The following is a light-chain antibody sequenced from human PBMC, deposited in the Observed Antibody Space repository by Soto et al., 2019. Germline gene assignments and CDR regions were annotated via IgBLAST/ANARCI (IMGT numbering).Light chain of an antibody. V-gene: IGLV1-40*01. Sequence: QSVLTPPPSVSGAPGQRVTISCTGSSSNIGAGHDVHWYQQIPGAAPKVLIYGNSNRPSGVPDRFSGSKSGTSASLAITGLQAEDDADYYCQSYDSSLSGPYVFGTGTKVTVL. J-gene: IGLJ1*01. CDR2: GNS. CDR3: QSYDSSLSGPYV. CDR1: SSNIGAGHD.